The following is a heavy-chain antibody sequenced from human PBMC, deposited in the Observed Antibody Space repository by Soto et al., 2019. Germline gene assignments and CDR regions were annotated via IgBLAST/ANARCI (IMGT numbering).Heavy chain of an antibody. CDR1: GFTFSSYS. Sequence: GGSLRLSCAASGFTFSSYSMNWVRQAPGKGLEWVSYISSSSSTIYYADSVKGRFTISRDNAKNSLYLQMNSLRDEDTAVYYCARGLRTGYGPYYYGMDVWGQGTTVTVSS. J-gene: IGHJ6*02. D-gene: IGHD1-1*01. CDR2: ISSSSSTI. V-gene: IGHV3-48*02. CDR3: ARGLRTGYGPYYYGMDV.